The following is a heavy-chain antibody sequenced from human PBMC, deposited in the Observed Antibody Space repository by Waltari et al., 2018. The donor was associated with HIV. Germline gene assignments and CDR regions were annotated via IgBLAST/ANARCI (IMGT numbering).Heavy chain of an antibody. CDR3: ARTSYYYDDSGYYRLYYFDY. J-gene: IGHJ4*02. V-gene: IGHV4-59*01. CDR2: TYESGST. Sequence: ETLSLTCTVSGGSISRFYWSWIRQSPGEGLEWIGYTYESGSTSYNPSLKSRATISVDTSKNQFSLRLHSVTAADTAVYFCARTSYYYDDSGYYRLYYFDYWGQGTLVTVSS. D-gene: IGHD3-22*01. CDR1: GGSISRFY.